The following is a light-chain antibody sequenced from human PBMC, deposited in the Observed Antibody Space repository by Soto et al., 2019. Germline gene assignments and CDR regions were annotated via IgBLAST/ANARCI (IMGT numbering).Light chain of an antibody. J-gene: IGKJ5*01. Sequence: EIVLTQSPGTLSLSPGERATLSCRASQSVSSSYLAWYQQKPGQAPRLLIYGASRRATGIPDRFSGSGSGTYFTLTISRPEPEDFAVYYCQQYGSSPQTFGQGTRLEIK. V-gene: IGKV3-20*01. CDR2: GAS. CDR3: QQYGSSPQT. CDR1: QSVSSSY.